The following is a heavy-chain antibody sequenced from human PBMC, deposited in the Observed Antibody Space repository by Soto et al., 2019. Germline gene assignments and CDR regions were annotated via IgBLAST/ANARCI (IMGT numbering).Heavy chain of an antibody. CDR2: ISTTSTYI. J-gene: IGHJ4*02. CDR1: GFTFSSYS. Sequence: EVQLVESGGGLVKPGGSLRLSCAASGFTFSSYSMNWVRQAPGKGLQWVSSISTTSTYIYYADSVKGRFTISRDNAKNSLYLQMNSARAADTAVYYCASEGCLYVDAASDSLASWGQGILVTVSS. D-gene: IGHD4-17*01. V-gene: IGHV3-21*01. CDR3: ASEGCLYVDAASDSLAS.